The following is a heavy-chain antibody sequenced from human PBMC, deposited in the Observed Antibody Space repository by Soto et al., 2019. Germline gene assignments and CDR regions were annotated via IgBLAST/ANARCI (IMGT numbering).Heavy chain of an antibody. CDR1: GFAFSNAC. CDR2: IKSKTDGGTT. J-gene: IGHJ4*01. Sequence: LRLSCAASGFAFSNACINWVRQGPVKGLEWVVRIKSKTDGGTTDFAAPVKGRFAISRDDSKNMVYLQMNSMKTEDTGIYYCTKDSYSTMIVVRFDSWGNGTLVTVSS. D-gene: IGHD3-22*01. V-gene: IGHV3-15*07. CDR3: TKDSYSTMIVVRFDS.